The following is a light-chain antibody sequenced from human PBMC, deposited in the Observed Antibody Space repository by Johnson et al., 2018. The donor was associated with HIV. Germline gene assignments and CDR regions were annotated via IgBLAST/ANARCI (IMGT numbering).Light chain of an antibody. CDR3: GTWESSLGAHYV. CDR2: ENN. V-gene: IGLV1-51*02. CDR1: NSNIGNNY. Sequence: QSVLTQPPSVSAAPGQKVTISCSGSNSNIGNNYVSWYQQLPGAAPKLLIYENNKRPSGIPDRFSGSKSGTSATLGITGLQTGDEAEYYCGTWESSLGAHYVFGTGTKVTVL. J-gene: IGLJ1*01.